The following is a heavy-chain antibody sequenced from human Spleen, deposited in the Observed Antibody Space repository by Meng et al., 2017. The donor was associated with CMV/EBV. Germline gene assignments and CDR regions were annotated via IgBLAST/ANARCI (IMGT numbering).Heavy chain of an antibody. Sequence: GGSLRLSCAASGFTFDDYAMHWVRQAPGKGLVWVSRINSDGSSTSYADSVKGRFTISRDNAKNSLYLQMNSLRAEDTALYHCARSPYCSSSSCPGAVDIWGQGTMVTVSS. CDR3: ARSPYCSSSSCPGAVDI. V-gene: IGHV3-74*01. D-gene: IGHD2-2*01. J-gene: IGHJ3*02. CDR1: GFTFDDYA. CDR2: INSDGSST.